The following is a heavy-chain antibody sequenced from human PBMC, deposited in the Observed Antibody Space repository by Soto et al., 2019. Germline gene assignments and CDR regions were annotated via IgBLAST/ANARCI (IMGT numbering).Heavy chain of an antibody. V-gene: IGHV3-21*01. CDR3: AREYTAWPLAYGLDV. D-gene: IGHD2-2*02. CDR1: GFTFSTYS. J-gene: IGHJ6*02. CDR2: ISSRSDI. Sequence: PGGSLRLSCVGSGFTFSTYSINWVRQAPGKGLEWVSSISSRSDIYYADSVKGRFTISRDNAKNSLSLQMNSLRAEDTAVYYCAREYTAWPLAYGLDVWGQGTTVTVSS.